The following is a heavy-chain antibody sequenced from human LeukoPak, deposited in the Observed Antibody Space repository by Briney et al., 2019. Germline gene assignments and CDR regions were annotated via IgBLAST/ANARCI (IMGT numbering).Heavy chain of an antibody. CDR3: ARDNRYSGYDYYFDY. Sequence: SETLSLTCTVSGYSISSGYYWGWIRQPPGKGLEWIGGIYYSGNTYYNPSLRGRVTISVDTSKNQFSLKLSSVTAADTALYYCARDNRYSGYDYYFDYWGQGTLVTVSS. D-gene: IGHD5-12*01. CDR2: IYYSGNT. CDR1: GYSISSGYY. V-gene: IGHV4-38-2*02. J-gene: IGHJ4*02.